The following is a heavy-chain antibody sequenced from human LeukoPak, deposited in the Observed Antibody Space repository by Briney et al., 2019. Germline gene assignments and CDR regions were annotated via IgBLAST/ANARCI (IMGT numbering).Heavy chain of an antibody. Sequence: GASVKVSCKPSGYTFTDYYIHWVRQAPGQGLEWMGWINPNSGDTNYAQKFQGRVTMTRDTSITTAYMELSRLRSDDTAVYYCARDPPGSTTRRQVFDIWGQGTMVTVSS. V-gene: IGHV1-2*02. J-gene: IGHJ3*02. D-gene: IGHD1-1*01. CDR3: ARDPPGSTTRRQVFDI. CDR1: GYTFTDYY. CDR2: INPNSGDT.